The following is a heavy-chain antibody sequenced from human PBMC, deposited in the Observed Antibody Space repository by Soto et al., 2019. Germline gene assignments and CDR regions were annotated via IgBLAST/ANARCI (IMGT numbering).Heavy chain of an antibody. CDR2: ISYSGTT. CDR1: VDNISSINNY. V-gene: IGHV4-30-4*01. D-gene: IGHD5-18*01. Sequence: PSETLSLTCTVSVDNISSINNYWSWIRQPPGEGLEWIGFISYSGTTSYSPSLKSRVAISLDTSKNQFSLSLSSVTAADTAVYYCARGRGYSYGLDPWGQGTLVTV. J-gene: IGHJ5*02. CDR3: ARGRGYSYGLDP.